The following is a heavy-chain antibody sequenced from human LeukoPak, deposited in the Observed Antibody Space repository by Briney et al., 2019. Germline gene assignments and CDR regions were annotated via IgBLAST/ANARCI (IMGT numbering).Heavy chain of an antibody. CDR1: GFTFGDYA. D-gene: IGHD2/OR15-2a*01. CDR3: TRDTSPTTFGVFYYYYYYGMDV. V-gene: IGHV3-49*03. Sequence: GGSLRLSCTASGFTFGDYAMSWFRQAPGKGLEWVGFIRSKAYGGTTEYAASVKGRFTISRDDSISIAYLQMNSLKTEDTAVYYCTRDTSPTTFGVFYYYYYYGMDVWGQGATVTVSS. J-gene: IGHJ6*02. CDR2: IRSKAYGGTT.